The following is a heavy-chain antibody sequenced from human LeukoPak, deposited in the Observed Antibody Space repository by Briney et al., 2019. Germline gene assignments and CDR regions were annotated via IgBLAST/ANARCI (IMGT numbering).Heavy chain of an antibody. Sequence: GGSLRLSCAASGFTFNSYWMHWVRQAPGKGLVWVSQINSDGSDMRYADSVKGRFTISRDNAKNTVYLQMNSLGVEDTAVYYCARFGELGSGRSDWGQGSLVTVSS. V-gene: IGHV3-74*01. CDR3: ARFGELGSGRSD. CDR1: GFTFNSYW. D-gene: IGHD6-19*01. J-gene: IGHJ4*02. CDR2: INSDGSDM.